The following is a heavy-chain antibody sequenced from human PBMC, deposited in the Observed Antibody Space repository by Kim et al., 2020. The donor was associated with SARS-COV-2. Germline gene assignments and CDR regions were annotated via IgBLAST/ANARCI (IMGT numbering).Heavy chain of an antibody. D-gene: IGHD3-16*02. CDR2: SSYM. Sequence: SSYMYYADTVKGRFTISRDNPKNSLYLQMNSLRAEETAVYYCAGYTMVDYWGQGTLVTVSS. J-gene: IGHJ4*02. V-gene: IGHV3-21*01. CDR3: AGYTMVDY.